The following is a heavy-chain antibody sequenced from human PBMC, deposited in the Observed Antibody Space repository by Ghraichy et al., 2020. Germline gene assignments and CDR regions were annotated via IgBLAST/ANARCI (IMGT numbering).Heavy chain of an antibody. CDR3: AKRKGSWYITTVAGTYFDY. D-gene: IGHD6-13*01. CDR2: ISGSGGST. CDR1: GFTFSSYA. V-gene: IGHV3-23*01. Sequence: GGSLRLSCAASGFTFSSYAMSWVRQAPGKGLEWVSAISGSGGSTYYADSVKGRFTISRDNSKNTLYLQMNSLRAEDTAVYYCAKRKGSWYITTVAGTYFDYWGQGTLVTVSS. J-gene: IGHJ4*02.